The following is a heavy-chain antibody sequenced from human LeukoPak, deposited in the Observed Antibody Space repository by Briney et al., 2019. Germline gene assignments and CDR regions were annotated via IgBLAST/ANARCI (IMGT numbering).Heavy chain of an antibody. J-gene: IGHJ4*02. V-gene: IGHV3-7*03. D-gene: IGHD3-16*01. Sequence: SGGSLRLSCAVSGFTVSSSWMTWVRQAPGKGLEWVANINQNGREKYYVDSVKGRFTISRDNAKNSLYLQMNSLRVEDTAVYYCATGGNWGQGTLVTVSS. CDR3: ATGGN. CDR1: GFTVSSSW. CDR2: INQNGREK.